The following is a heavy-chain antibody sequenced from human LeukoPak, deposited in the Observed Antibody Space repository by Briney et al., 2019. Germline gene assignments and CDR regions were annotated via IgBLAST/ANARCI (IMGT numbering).Heavy chain of an antibody. CDR2: IIPIFGIA. V-gene: IGHV1-69*04. D-gene: IGHD3-16*01. CDR3: ARGGLGLYAFDI. Sequence: ASVKVSCKASGGTFSSYAISWVRQAPGQGLEWMGRIIPIFGIANYAQKFQGRVTITADKSTSTAYMELSSLRSEDTAVYYCARGGLGLYAFDIWGQGTMVTASS. CDR1: GGTFSSYA. J-gene: IGHJ3*02.